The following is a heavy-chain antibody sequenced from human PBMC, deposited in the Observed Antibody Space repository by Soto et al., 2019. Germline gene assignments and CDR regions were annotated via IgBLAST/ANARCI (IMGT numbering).Heavy chain of an antibody. V-gene: IGHV3-33*01. CDR2: IWYDGSDK. D-gene: IGHD3-10*01. CDR3: ARDRGSGSLMGGYLDY. Sequence: QVQLVESGGGVVQPGRSLRLSCAASGFTFSSYGMHWVRQAPGKGLEWVALIWYDGSDKYYADSVKGRFTISRDNSRNTLYLQMNSLRPEDTAMYYCARDRGSGSLMGGYLDYWGQGTLGTVSS. J-gene: IGHJ4*02. CDR1: GFTFSSYG.